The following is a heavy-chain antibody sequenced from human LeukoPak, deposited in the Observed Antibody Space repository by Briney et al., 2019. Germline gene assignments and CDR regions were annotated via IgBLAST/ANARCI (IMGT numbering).Heavy chain of an antibody. J-gene: IGHJ4*02. Sequence: GGSLRLSCAASGFTFSSYSMNWVRQAPGKGLEWVSSISSSSSYIYYADSVKGRFTISRDNAKNSLYLQMNSLRAEDTAVYYCARGGLYYYDSSGFYFDYWGQGTLVTVSS. CDR2: ISSSSSYI. CDR1: GFTFSSYS. D-gene: IGHD3-22*01. V-gene: IGHV3-21*01. CDR3: ARGGLYYYDSSGFYFDY.